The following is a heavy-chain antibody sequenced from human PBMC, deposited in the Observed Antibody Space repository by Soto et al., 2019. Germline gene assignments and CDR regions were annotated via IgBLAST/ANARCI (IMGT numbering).Heavy chain of an antibody. J-gene: IGHJ4*01. D-gene: IGHD5-18*01. V-gene: IGHV3-74*03. CDR2: SYSAGSGA. CDR1: GFTFSRFW. CDR3: ATLNSYGYDL. Sequence: SLTLSCAASGFTFSRFWIHCVRQAPGKGLWWVSRSYSAGSGAMYAYSVKGRFTISRDNAKSTLYLQMNSLRAEGTAVYYCATLNSYGYDLWGRSTLVTDSS.